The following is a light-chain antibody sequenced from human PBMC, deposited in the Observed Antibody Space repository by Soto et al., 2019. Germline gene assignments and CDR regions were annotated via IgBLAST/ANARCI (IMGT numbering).Light chain of an antibody. CDR1: QNIDRF. J-gene: IGKJ4*01. CDR2: DAS. V-gene: IGKV3-11*01. Sequence: EDVLTQSPVTLSLSPGDRATLSCRASQNIDRFLAWYQQKPGQAPRLLIYDASNRATGIPARFSGSGSGTDFTLTISSLDPEDFAVYYCQQRRTWPLTFGGGTKVDIK. CDR3: QQRRTWPLT.